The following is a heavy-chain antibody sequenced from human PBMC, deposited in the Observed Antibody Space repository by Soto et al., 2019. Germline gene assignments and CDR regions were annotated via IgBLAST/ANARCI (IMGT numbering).Heavy chain of an antibody. CDR3: ARVGGYGYRSYYYYRMDL. Sequence: PGGSLRLSCAASGFTFSSYIMNWVRQAPGKGLEWVSYISSSSSTIYYADSVKGRLTISRDNAKNSLYLQMNSLRDEDTAVYYCARVGGYGYRSYYYYRMDLWGQGTTVTVSS. V-gene: IGHV3-48*02. J-gene: IGHJ6*02. CDR1: GFTFSSYI. CDR2: ISSSSSTI. D-gene: IGHD5-18*01.